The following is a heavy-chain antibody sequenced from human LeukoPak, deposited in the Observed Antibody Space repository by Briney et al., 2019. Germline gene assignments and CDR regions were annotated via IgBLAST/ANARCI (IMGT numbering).Heavy chain of an antibody. CDR2: INPSGGST. J-gene: IGHJ5*02. V-gene: IGHV1-46*01. Sequence: ASVKVSCKASGYTFTSHYMHWVRQAPEQGLEWMGIINPSGGSTSYAQKFQGRVTMTRDMSTRTDYMELSSLRYEDTAVYYCARDNSVEDTAWWFDPWGQGTLVTVSS. D-gene: IGHD4-23*01. CDR1: GYTFTSHY. CDR3: ARDNSVEDTAWWFDP.